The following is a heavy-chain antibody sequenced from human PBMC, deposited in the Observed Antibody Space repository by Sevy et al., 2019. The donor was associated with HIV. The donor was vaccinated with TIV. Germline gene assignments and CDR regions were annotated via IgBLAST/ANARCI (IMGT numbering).Heavy chain of an antibody. CDR2: IGNDGSNK. Sequence: GESLKISCAASGFTFSNYGMHWVRQAPGKGLEWVAVIGNDGSNKYYADSVKGRFTISRDNSKNTFYLQMNSLRVEDTAVYFCARGGDFNDRSAKRDFDYWGQGTLVTVSS. CDR3: ARGGDFNDRSAKRDFDY. CDR1: GFTFSNYG. V-gene: IGHV3-33*01. D-gene: IGHD3-22*01. J-gene: IGHJ4*02.